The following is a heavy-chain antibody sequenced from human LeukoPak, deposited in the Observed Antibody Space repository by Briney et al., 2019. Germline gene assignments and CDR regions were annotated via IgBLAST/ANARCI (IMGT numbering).Heavy chain of an antibody. D-gene: IGHD2-15*01. CDR3: ARDRLVVVAATHWFDP. J-gene: IGHJ5*02. CDR2: IYYSGST. V-gene: IGHV4-39*02. CDR1: GGSISSSSYY. Sequence: SETLSLTCTVSGGSISSSSYYWGWIRQPPGKGLEWIGSIYYSGSTYYNPSLKSRVTISVDTSKNQFSLKLSSVTAADTAVYYCARDRLVVVAATHWFDPWGQGTLVTVSS.